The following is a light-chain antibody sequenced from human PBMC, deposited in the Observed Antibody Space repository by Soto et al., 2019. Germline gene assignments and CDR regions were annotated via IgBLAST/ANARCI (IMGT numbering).Light chain of an antibody. CDR1: NIGSKS. J-gene: IGLJ2*01. CDR3: QVWDSSSDVV. Sequence: SYELTQPPSVSGAPGKTARITCGGTNIGSKSVHWYQQKQGQAPVLVIYYDSDRTSGIPERFSGSNSGNTATLTISRVEAGDEADYYCQVWDSSSDVVFGGGTKLTVL. V-gene: IGLV3-21*04. CDR2: YDS.